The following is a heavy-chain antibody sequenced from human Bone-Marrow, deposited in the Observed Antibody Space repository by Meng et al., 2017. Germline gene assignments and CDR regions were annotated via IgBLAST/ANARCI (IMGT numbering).Heavy chain of an antibody. J-gene: IGHJ4*02. Sequence: SETLSLTCTVSGGSISSSSYYWGWIRQPPGKGLEWIGSIYYSGSTYYNPSLKSRVTISVDTSKNQFSLKRSSVTAADTAVYYCARGLLWFGEVSPVDYWGQGTLVTVSS. V-gene: IGHV4-39*07. D-gene: IGHD3-10*01. CDR1: GGSISSSSYY. CDR2: IYYSGST. CDR3: ARGLLWFGEVSPVDY.